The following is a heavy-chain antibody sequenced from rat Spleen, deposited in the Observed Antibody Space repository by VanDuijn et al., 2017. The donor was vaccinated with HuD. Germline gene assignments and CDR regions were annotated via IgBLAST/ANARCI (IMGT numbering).Heavy chain of an antibody. V-gene: IGHV3-3*01. CDR2: INSAGNT. J-gene: IGHJ4*01. CDR1: GYSITSNY. Sequence: EVQLQESGPGLVKPSQSLSLTCSVTGYSITSNYWGWIRKFPGNKLEWMGYINSAGNTNYNPSLKSRISISRDTSKNQFFLQVNSLSTEDTATYYCAREGRRADYVMDAWGQVASVTVSS. CDR3: AREGRRADYVMDA. D-gene: IGHD1-11*01.